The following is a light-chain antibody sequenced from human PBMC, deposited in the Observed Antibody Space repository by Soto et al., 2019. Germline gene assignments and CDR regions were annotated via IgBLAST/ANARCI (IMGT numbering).Light chain of an antibody. Sequence: DIQMTQSPSSLSASVGDRVTITCRASQSISSHLNWYQQKPGKAPKLLIYAASGLQSGVPSRFSGSGSETDFTLTISSLQPEDFATYSCQQSYSTTWTFGQGTKVDIK. V-gene: IGKV1-39*01. J-gene: IGKJ1*01. CDR3: QQSYSTTWT. CDR1: QSISSH. CDR2: AAS.